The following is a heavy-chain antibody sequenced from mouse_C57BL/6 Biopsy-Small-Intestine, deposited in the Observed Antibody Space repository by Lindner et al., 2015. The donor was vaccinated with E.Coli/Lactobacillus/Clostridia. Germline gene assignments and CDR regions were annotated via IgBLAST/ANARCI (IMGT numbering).Heavy chain of an antibody. Sequence: VQLQESGAELVKPGASVRLSCTASGFNIKDYFMHWVKRRPEQDLEWIGRIDPEDGETKYAPKFQGKATIKTDTSSNTAYLQLSSLTFEDTAVYYCARGDDYLFTYWGQGTLVTVSA. V-gene: IGHV14-2*01. D-gene: IGHD2-4*01. CDR1: GFNIKDYF. CDR2: IDPEDGET. CDR3: ARGDDYLFTY. J-gene: IGHJ3*01.